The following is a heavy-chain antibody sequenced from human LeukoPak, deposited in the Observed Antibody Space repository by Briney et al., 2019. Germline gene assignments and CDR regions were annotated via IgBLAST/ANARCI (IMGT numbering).Heavy chain of an antibody. V-gene: IGHV6-1*01. CDR2: TYYRSKWYN. CDR3: ARDDSSAYFHYDFYI. J-gene: IGHJ3*02. Sequence: SQTLSPTRAISGDCVSSNNAAWNWIRQSPSRGLEWLGRTYYRSKWYNDYAISVKSRITINPDTSKNRFSLQLNSVTPEDTAVYYCARDDSSAYFHYDFYIWGQGTMVIVSS. CDR1: GDCVSSNNAA. D-gene: IGHD3-22*01.